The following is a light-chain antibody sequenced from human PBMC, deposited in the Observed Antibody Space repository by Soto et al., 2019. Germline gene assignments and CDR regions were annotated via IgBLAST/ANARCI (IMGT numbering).Light chain of an antibody. Sequence: EIVFTQSPCTLSLSPGERATLSCRASQYITIYLAWYQQKPGQAPRLLIYDASNRATGIPARFSGSGSGTDFTLQISRVEAEDVGVYYCMQGTHWPLTFGQGTRLEIK. CDR2: DAS. V-gene: IGKV3-11*01. J-gene: IGKJ5*01. CDR1: QYITIY. CDR3: MQGTHWPLT.